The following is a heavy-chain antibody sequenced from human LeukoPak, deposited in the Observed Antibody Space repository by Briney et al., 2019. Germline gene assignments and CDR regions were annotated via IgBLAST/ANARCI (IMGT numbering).Heavy chain of an antibody. CDR3: ARDRGYRGYVGWTGGIYYFDY. J-gene: IGHJ4*02. CDR2: INPNSGGT. V-gene: IGHV1-2*02. CDR1: GYTFTGHY. Sequence: ASVKVSCKASGYTFTGHYLHWVRQAPGQGLEWMGWINPNSGGTNYAQKFQGRVTMTRDTSISTAYMELSRLRSDDTAVYYCARDRGYRGYVGWTGGIYYFDYWGQGALVTVSS. D-gene: IGHD3/OR15-3a*01.